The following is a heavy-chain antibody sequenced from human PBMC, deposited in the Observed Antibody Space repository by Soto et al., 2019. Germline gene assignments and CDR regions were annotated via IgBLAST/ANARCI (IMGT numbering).Heavy chain of an antibody. CDR2: IYYSGST. CDR1: GDSISSGGYY. D-gene: IGHD3-3*01. CDR3: AAEVGFGPLFDY. Sequence: QVQLQESGPGLVKPSQTLSLTCTVSGDSISSGGYYCSWIRQHPGKGLEWIGYIYYSGSTYYNPSLKSLVTISVDTSKNQFSLKLSSVTAADTAVYYCAAEVGFGPLFDYWGQGTLVTVSS. J-gene: IGHJ4*02. V-gene: IGHV4-31*01.